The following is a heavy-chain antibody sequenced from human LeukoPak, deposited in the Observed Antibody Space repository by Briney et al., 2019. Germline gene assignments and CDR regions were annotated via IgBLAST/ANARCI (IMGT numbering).Heavy chain of an antibody. V-gene: IGHV1-18*01. CDR1: GYTFTSYG. CDR2: ISAYNGNT. J-gene: IGHJ5*02. Sequence: ASVKVSCKASGYTFTSYGISWVRQAPGQGLEWMGWISAYNGNTNYAQKLQGRVTMTTDTSTSTAYMELSRLRPDDTAVYYCARAYCGGDCYSNWFDPWGQGTLVTVSS. D-gene: IGHD2-21*02. CDR3: ARAYCGGDCYSNWFDP.